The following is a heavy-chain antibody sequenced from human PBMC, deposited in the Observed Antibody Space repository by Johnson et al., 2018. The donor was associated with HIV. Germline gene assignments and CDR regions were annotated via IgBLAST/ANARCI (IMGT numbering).Heavy chain of an antibody. J-gene: IGHJ3*02. CDR2: ISWNSGSI. V-gene: IGHV3-9*01. Sequence: VQLVESGGGLVQPGRSLRLSCAASGFTFDDYAMHWVRQAPGKGLEWVSGISWNSGSIGYADSVKGRFTISRENAKNSLYLQMNSLRAGDTAVYYCAKDREYYDTGAFDIWGQGTMVTVSS. CDR3: AKDREYYDTGAFDI. CDR1: GFTFDDYA. D-gene: IGHD3-22*01.